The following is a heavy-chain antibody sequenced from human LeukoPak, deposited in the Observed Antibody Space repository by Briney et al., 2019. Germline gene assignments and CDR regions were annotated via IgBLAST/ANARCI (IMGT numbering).Heavy chain of an antibody. CDR2: INSGGTAI. CDR3: AKGRASTHLTSDY. D-gene: IGHD3-9*01. CDR1: GFTFTTYS. Sequence: PGGSLRLSCAASGFTFTTYSMNWFRQAPGKGLEWVSYINSGGTAIHYGDSVKGRFTISRDNAKNSLYLQMESLRDEDTAVYFCAKGRASTHLTSDYWGQGTLVTVSS. V-gene: IGHV3-48*02. J-gene: IGHJ4*02.